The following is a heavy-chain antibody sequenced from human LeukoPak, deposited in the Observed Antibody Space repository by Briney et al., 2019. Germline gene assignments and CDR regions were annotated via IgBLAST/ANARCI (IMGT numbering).Heavy chain of an antibody. D-gene: IGHD1-26*01. CDR2: ISCYNGNS. V-gene: IGHV1-18*01. CDR3: ARGYSGSYCHDY. Sequence: GASVKVSCKASGYNFTTYGVSWVRQAPGQRPEWMGWISCYNGNSKSSEKFQGRVTMTIETSTSTVYMELRTLKNDDTAVYYCARGYSGSYCHDYWGQGTLVTVSS. CDR1: GYNFTTYG. J-gene: IGHJ4*02.